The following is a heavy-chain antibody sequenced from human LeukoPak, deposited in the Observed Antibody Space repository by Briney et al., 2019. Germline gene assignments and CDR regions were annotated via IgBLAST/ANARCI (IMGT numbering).Heavy chain of an antibody. CDR1: GGSISSYY. Sequence: SETLSLTCTVSGGSISSYYWGWIRQPPGKGLEWIGNIYHSGSTYYNPSLKSRVTISVDTSKNQFSLELSSVTAADTAVYYCARLNNDFWSGYYYYMDVWGKGTTVTVSS. V-gene: IGHV4-59*08. CDR3: ARLNNDFWSGYYYYMDV. J-gene: IGHJ6*03. CDR2: IYHSGST. D-gene: IGHD3-3*01.